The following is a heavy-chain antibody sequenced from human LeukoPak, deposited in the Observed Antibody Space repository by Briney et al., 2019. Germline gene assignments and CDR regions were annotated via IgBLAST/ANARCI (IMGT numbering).Heavy chain of an antibody. CDR1: GGSMTSSSYY. CDR3: AREFRAPPTSDAFDI. Sequence: SETLSLTCTVSGGSMTSSSYYWGWIRQPPGKGLEWIGSIYYSGYTYYNPSLKSRVTISVDTSKNQFSLKLSSVTAADTAVYYCAREFRAPPTSDAFDIWGQGTMVTVSS. CDR2: IYYSGYT. V-gene: IGHV4-39*07. J-gene: IGHJ3*02.